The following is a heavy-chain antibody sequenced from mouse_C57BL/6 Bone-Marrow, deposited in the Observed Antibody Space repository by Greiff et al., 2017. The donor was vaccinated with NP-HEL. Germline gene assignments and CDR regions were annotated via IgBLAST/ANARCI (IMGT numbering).Heavy chain of an antibody. D-gene: IGHD1-1*01. CDR1: GYTFTSYW. V-gene: IGHV1-52*01. Sequence: VQLQQPGAELVRPGSSVKLSCKASGYTFTSYWMHWVKQRPIQGLEWIGNIDPSDSETHYNQKFKDKATLTVDKSSSPAYMQLSSLTSEDSAVYYCARAGFITTVYYFDYWGQGTTLTVSS. CDR2: IDPSDSET. CDR3: ARAGFITTVYYFDY. J-gene: IGHJ2*01.